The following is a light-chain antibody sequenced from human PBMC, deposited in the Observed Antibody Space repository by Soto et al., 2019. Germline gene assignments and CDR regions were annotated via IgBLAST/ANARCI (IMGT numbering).Light chain of an antibody. CDR1: QNFDSNY. Sequence: EIVLTQSPGTLSLSPGERATLSCRASQNFDSNYLAWYQQKPGQAPRLLIYGASNRATGIPDRFSGSGSGTDFILTISSLEPEDFAVYYCQQSSNWPPEITFGQGTRLEI. CDR3: QQSSNWPPEIT. J-gene: IGKJ5*01. V-gene: IGKV3D-20*02. CDR2: GAS.